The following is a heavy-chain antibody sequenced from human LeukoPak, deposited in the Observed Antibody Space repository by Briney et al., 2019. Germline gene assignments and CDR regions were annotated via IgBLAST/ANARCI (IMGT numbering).Heavy chain of an antibody. D-gene: IGHD6-19*01. CDR1: GFTFSSYS. J-gene: IGHJ5*02. V-gene: IGHV3-30*02. Sequence: GGSLRLSCAASGFTFSSYSMHWVRQAPGKGLEWVAFIRYDGSNKYYADSVKGRFTISRDNSKNTLYLQMNSLRAEDTAVYYCATRTGMTLPGWLRVVDLWGQGTLVTISS. CDR2: IRYDGSNK. CDR3: ATRTGMTLPGWLRVVDL.